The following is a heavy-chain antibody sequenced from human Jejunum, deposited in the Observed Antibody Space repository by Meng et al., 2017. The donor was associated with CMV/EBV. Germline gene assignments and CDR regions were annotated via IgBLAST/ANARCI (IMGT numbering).Heavy chain of an antibody. CDR2: IHYNDTN. J-gene: IGHJ4*02. Sequence: QLQLEGLGGGVGQPAHTLSLPCTVSGDSIRSGRHFWRWIRQASGEGLEWIATIHYNDTNHYNPSLKSRITISVDTSKNQISLKVNSVTAADTAMYYCAADISTAWFYYWGQGTLVTASS. D-gene: IGHD2-2*01. CDR1: GDSIRSGRHF. CDR3: AADISTAWFYY. V-gene: IGHV4-39*07.